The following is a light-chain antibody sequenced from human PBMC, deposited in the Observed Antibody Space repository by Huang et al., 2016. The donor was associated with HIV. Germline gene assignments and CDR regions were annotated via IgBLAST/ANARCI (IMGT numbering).Light chain of an antibody. Sequence: EIVLTQSPCTLSLSTGERATLSCRASQCVSSSYFAWYQQKPGQAPRLLIFGASSRATGIPERFSGSGSGTGCTLTISRLEPEDCAVYYCQQYCRSPPITCGQGTRLEIK. J-gene: IGKJ5*01. V-gene: IGKV3-20*01. CDR1: QCVSSSY. CDR2: GAS. CDR3: QQYCRSPPIT.